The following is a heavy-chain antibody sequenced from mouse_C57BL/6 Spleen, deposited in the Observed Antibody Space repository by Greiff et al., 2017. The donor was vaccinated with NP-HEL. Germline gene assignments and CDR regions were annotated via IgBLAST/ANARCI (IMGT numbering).Heavy chain of an antibody. Sequence: EVMLVESGGDLVKPGGSLKLSCAASGFTFSSYGMSWVRQTPDKRLEWVATISSGGSYTYYPDSVKGRFTISRDNAKNTLYLQMSSLTSEDTAMDYCARLETAQATWFAYWGQGTLVTVSA. J-gene: IGHJ3*01. CDR2: ISSGGSYT. CDR3: ARLETAQATWFAY. V-gene: IGHV5-6*01. CDR1: GFTFSSYG. D-gene: IGHD3-2*02.